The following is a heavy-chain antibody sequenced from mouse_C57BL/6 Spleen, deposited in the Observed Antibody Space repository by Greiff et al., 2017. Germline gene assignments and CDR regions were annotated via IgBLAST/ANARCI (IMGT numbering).Heavy chain of an antibody. CDR2: IDPEDGDT. Sequence: VQLQQSGAELVRPGASVKLSCTASGFNFKDYYMHWVKQRPEQGLEWIGRIDPEDGDTEYAPKYQGKATMTADTSSNTAYLQLSSLTSEDTAVYYSTAADAQSWFAYWGQGTLVTVSA. CDR1: GFNFKDYY. V-gene: IGHV14-1*01. J-gene: IGHJ3*01. CDR3: TAADAQSWFAY.